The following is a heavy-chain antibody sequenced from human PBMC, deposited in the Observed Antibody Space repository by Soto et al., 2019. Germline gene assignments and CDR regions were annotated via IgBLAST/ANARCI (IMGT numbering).Heavy chain of an antibody. CDR3: ARDGTTGTANFHYAMDV. J-gene: IGHJ6*02. V-gene: IGHV3-48*03. D-gene: IGHD4-17*01. CDR1: GFTLSSYH. CDR2: ININSDTI. Sequence: EVQLVESGGGLVRPEGSLRLSCAASGFTLSSYHMDWVRQAPGKGLEWVSYININSDTILYADSVKGRFTISRDNAKNSLYLQMDSLRAEDTAVYYCARDGTTGTANFHYAMDVWGQGTTVTVSS.